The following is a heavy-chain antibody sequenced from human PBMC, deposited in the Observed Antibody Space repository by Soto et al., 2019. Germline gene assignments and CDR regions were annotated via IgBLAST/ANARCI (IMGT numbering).Heavy chain of an antibody. Sequence: GGSLRLSCAASGFIVSANYMSWVRQAPGKGLEWVSAFYAGGDTYYADSVKGRFTISRDNAKNSLYLQMSSLRAEDTAIYYCARGDYHDTGGPFSDAFEFWGLGTMVTVSS. V-gene: IGHV3-66*01. CDR2: FYAGGDT. CDR3: ARGDYHDTGGPFSDAFEF. J-gene: IGHJ3*01. CDR1: GFIVSANY. D-gene: IGHD3-22*01.